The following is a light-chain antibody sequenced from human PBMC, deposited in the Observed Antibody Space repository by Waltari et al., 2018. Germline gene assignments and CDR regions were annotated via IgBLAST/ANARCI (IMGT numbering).Light chain of an antibody. Sequence: QSVLPQPPSASRTPGPRVTTSCSGSTSNTGRHTVNWYQQLPGTAPTLFIYSNNERPSGVPDRFAGSKSGTSASLAISGLQSEDEADYYCAAWDDSLNGRGVFGTGTKVTVL. CDR3: AAWDDSLNGRGV. V-gene: IGLV1-44*01. J-gene: IGLJ1*01. CDR1: TSNTGRHT. CDR2: SNN.